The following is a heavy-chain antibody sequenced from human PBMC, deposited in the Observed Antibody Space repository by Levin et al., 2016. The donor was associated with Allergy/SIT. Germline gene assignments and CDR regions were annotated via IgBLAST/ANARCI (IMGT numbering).Heavy chain of an antibody. V-gene: IGHV3-21*01. Sequence: GESLKISCAASGFTFSSYSMNWVRQAPGKGLEWVSSISSSSSYIYYADSVKGRFTISRDNAKNSLYLQMNSLRAEDTAVYYCGVSDARGWWDYWGQGTLVTVSS. CDR1: GFTFSSYS. D-gene: IGHD3-10*01. CDR3: GVSDARGWWDY. J-gene: IGHJ4*02. CDR2: ISSSSSYI.